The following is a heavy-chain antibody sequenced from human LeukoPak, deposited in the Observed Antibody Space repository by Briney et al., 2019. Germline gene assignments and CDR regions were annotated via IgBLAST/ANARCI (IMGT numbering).Heavy chain of an antibody. D-gene: IGHD3-9*01. V-gene: IGHV3-48*03. J-gene: IGHJ4*02. CDR2: ISSSGSTI. CDR1: GFTFSSYE. CDR3: ARESLGGYFDWLSPFDY. Sequence: GGSLRLSCAASGFTFSSYEMNWVRQAPGKGLEWVSYISSSGSTIYYADSAKGRFTISRDNAKNSLYLQMNSLRAEDTAVYYCARESLGGYFDWLSPFDYWGQGTLVTVSS.